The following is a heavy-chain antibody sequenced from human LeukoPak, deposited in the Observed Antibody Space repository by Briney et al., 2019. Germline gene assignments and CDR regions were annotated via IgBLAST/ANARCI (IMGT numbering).Heavy chain of an antibody. D-gene: IGHD5-18*01. CDR2: IYYSGST. V-gene: IGHV4-39*07. CDR3: ARVDTAMIRIY. J-gene: IGHJ4*02. Sequence: PSETLSLTCTVSGGSISSSSYYWGWIRQPPGKGLEWIGSIYYSGSTYYNPSLKSRVTISVDTSKNQFSLKLSSVTAADTAVYYCARVDTAMIRIYWGQGTLVTVSS. CDR1: GGSISSSSYY.